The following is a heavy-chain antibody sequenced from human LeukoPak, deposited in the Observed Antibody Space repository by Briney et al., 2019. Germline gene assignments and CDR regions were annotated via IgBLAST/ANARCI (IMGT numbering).Heavy chain of an antibody. V-gene: IGHV1-69*01. D-gene: IGHD4-23*01. CDR1: GGTFSSHT. CDR2: ITPIFGTA. CDR3: ARGWLAETTVVTPYNY. J-gene: IGHJ4*02. Sequence: GASVKVSCKASGGTFSSHTISWVRQTPGQGLEWMGWITPIFGTAKYAQKFQGRVTITAVESMSTAYMELSSLRSEDTAVYYCARGWLAETTVVTPYNYWGQGTLVTVSS.